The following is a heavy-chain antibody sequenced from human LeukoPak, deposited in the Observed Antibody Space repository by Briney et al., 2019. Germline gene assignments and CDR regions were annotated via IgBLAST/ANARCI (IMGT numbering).Heavy chain of an antibody. J-gene: IGHJ4*02. CDR3: ARNGYGSGSSW. CDR2: IHNSGST. V-gene: IGHV4-61*02. Sequence: SQTLSLTCTVSGASISTGSSYWSWIRQPAGEGLEWIGRIHNSGSTNYNPSLNSRVTISVDTSKNQVSLKLTSVTAADTAVYCCARNGYGSGSSWWGQGTLVTVSS. D-gene: IGHD3-10*01. CDR1: GASISTGSSY.